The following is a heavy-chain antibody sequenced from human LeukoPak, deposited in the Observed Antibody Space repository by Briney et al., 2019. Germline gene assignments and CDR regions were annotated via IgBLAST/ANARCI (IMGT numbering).Heavy chain of an antibody. Sequence: GGSLRLSCAASGFTFSSYAVSWVRQAPGKGLEWVSAISGSGGSTYYADSVKGRFTISRDNSRNTLYLQMNSLRAEDTAVYYCAKGRITMIVVVTCLDYWGQGTLVTVSS. CDR2: ISGSGGST. CDR1: GFTFSSYA. CDR3: AKGRITMIVVVTCLDY. J-gene: IGHJ4*02. V-gene: IGHV3-23*01. D-gene: IGHD3-22*01.